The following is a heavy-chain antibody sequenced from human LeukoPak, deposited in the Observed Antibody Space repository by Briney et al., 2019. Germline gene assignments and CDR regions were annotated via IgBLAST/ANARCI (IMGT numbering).Heavy chain of an antibody. CDR1: GGSFSGYY. D-gene: IGHD3-9*01. CDR2: INHSGST. Sequence: PSEALSLTCAVYGGSFSGYYWSWIRQPPGKGLEWIGEINHSGSTNYNPSLKSRVTIPVDTSKNQFSLKLSSVTAADTAVYYCARGKSSLTGYSYYYFDYWGQGTLVTVSS. CDR3: ARGKSSLTGYSYYYFDY. V-gene: IGHV4-34*01. J-gene: IGHJ4*02.